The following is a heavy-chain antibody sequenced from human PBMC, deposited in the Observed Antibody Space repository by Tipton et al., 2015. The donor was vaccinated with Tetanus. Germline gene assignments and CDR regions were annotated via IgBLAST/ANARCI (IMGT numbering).Heavy chain of an antibody. CDR2: IYPGDSDT. J-gene: IGHJ4*02. D-gene: IGHD2-8*01. CDR3: ARTHCSDGVCNFDY. CDR1: GYIFNNYW. V-gene: IGHV5-51*01. Sequence: QLVQSGGEVKKPGESLKISCKGSGYIFNNYWIGWVRQMPGKGLEWMGIIYPGDSDTRYSPSFQGQVTILVDKSISTAYLQWSSLKASDTSMFYCARTHCSDGVCNFDYWGQGALVTVAS.